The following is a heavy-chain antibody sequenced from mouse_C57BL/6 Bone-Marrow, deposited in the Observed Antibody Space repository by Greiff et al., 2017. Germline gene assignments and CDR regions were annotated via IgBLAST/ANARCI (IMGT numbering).Heavy chain of an antibody. CDR1: GYTFTSYW. D-gene: IGHD3-2*02. CDR3: ARDSRAQVYYYAMDY. J-gene: IGHJ4*01. V-gene: IGHV1-72*01. Sequence: QESGAELVKPGASVKLSCKASGYTFTSYWMHWVKQRPGRGLEWIGRIDPNSGGTKYNEKFKSKATLTVDKPSSTAYMQLSSLTSEDSAVYYCARDSRAQVYYYAMDYWGQGTSVTVSS. CDR2: IDPNSGGT.